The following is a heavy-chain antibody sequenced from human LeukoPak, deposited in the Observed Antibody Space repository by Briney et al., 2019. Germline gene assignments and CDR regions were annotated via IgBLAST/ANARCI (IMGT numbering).Heavy chain of an antibody. CDR1: GYTFTSYD. Sequence: ASVKVSCKASGYTFTSYDINWVRQATGQGLEWMGWMNPNSGNTGYAQKFRGRVTMTRNTAISTAYMELSSLRSEDTAVYYCASDGVVRGVNDYWGQGTLVTVSS. CDR2: MNPNSGNT. J-gene: IGHJ4*02. CDR3: ASDGVVRGVNDY. V-gene: IGHV1-8*01. D-gene: IGHD3-10*01.